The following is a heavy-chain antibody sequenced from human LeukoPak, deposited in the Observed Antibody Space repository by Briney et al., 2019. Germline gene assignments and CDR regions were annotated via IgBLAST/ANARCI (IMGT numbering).Heavy chain of an antibody. CDR1: GYVFTGYY. CDR3: AKASDTIMVPPDY. Sequence: ASVKVSGQSSGYVFTGYYMHWVRQAPGQGLEWMGWINPNSGGTNYAQKFQGRVTMTRDTSVSTAYMELSSLRYDDTAFYYCAKASDTIMVPPDYWGQGTLVTVSS. D-gene: IGHD5-18*01. V-gene: IGHV1-2*02. J-gene: IGHJ4*02. CDR2: INPNSGGT.